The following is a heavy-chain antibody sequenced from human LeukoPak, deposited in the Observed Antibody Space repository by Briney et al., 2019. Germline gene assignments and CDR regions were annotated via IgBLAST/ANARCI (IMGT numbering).Heavy chain of an antibody. CDR3: ARDRKESYYDNSGFLDY. V-gene: IGHV3-21*01. CDR2: ITSTSSYI. D-gene: IGHD3-22*01. CDR1: GFTFYSYS. J-gene: IGHJ4*02. Sequence: GGSLRLSCAASGFTFYSYSMNWVRQAPGEGLEWVSSITSTSSYIYYADSVKGRFTISRDNAKNSLYLQMNSLRAEDTAVYYCARDRKESYYDNSGFLDYWGQGTLVTVSS.